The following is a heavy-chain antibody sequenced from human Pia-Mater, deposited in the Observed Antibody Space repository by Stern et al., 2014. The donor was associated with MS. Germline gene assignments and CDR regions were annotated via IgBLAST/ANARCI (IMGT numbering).Heavy chain of an antibody. D-gene: IGHD3/OR15-3a*01. CDR3: ASGTGSKRPAGNY. V-gene: IGHV1-46*01. CDR1: GYTFTSHY. Sequence: VQLVQSGAEVKKPGASVKVSCKASGYTFTSHYMHWVRQAPGQGLEWVGIINPSGDSASYAQKFQGRVTMTRETSTSTLYMELSSLRSEDTAVYYCASGTGSKRPAGNYWGQGTLVTVSS. J-gene: IGHJ4*02. CDR2: INPSGDSA.